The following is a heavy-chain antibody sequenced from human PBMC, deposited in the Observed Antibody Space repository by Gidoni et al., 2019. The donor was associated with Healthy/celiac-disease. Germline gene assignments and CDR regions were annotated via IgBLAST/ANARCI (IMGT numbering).Heavy chain of an antibody. CDR3: AKDYDILTGSPGAFDI. D-gene: IGHD3-9*01. V-gene: IGHV3-23*01. J-gene: IGHJ3*02. CDR2: IRGSGGST. CDR1: GFPFRSYA. Sequence: VRLLESGGGLVQPEGSLTLSCAASGFPFRSYAMGWVRQAPGKGLEWVSAIRGSGGSTYYADSVKGRFTISRDNSKNTLYLQMNSLRAEDTAVYYCAKDYDILTGSPGAFDIWGQGTMVTVSS.